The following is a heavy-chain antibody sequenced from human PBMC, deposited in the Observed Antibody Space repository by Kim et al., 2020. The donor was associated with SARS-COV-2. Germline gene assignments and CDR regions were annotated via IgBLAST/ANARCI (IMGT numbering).Heavy chain of an antibody. D-gene: IGHD6-13*01. CDR3: AKILTLIAAADDAFDI. J-gene: IGHJ3*02. Sequence: SVKGRFTISRDNSKNTLDLQMNSLRAEDTAVYYCAKILTLIAAADDAFDIWGQGTMVTVSS. V-gene: IGHV3-30*02.